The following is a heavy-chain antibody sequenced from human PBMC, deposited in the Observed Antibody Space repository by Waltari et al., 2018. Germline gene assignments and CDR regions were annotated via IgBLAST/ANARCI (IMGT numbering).Heavy chain of an antibody. Sequence: EVQLVESGGGLVQPGGSGRLYCAASGLKFRVYSMNWVRQAPGKGLEWVSYMTSDERTIYYADSVEGRFTISRDNAKGSVYLQMNSLRAEDTAVYYCARSVEGAFDVWGQGTMVTVSS. J-gene: IGHJ3*01. V-gene: IGHV3-48*01. CDR2: MTSDERTI. CDR1: GLKFRVYS. CDR3: ARSVEGAFDV.